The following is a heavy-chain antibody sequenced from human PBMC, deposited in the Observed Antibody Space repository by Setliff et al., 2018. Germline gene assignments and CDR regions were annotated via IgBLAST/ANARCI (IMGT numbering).Heavy chain of an antibody. V-gene: IGHV1-8*02. Sequence: ASVKVSCKASGYTFTSYDINWVRQATGQGLEWMGWMNPNSGNTGYAQKFQGRVTMTRNTSISTAYMELSSLRSEDTAVYYRARGDCTNGVCSIDYWGQGTLVTVSS. D-gene: IGHD2-8*01. J-gene: IGHJ4*02. CDR3: ARGDCTNGVCSIDY. CDR1: GYTFTSYD. CDR2: MNPNSGNT.